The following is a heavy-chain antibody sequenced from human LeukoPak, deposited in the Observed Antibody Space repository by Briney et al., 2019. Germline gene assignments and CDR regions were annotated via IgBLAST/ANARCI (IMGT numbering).Heavy chain of an antibody. CDR3: AGQWLRLGPIDY. CDR2: IYSGGST. D-gene: IGHD5-12*01. CDR1: GFTVSSNY. Sequence: GGSLRLSCAASGFTVSSNYMSWVRQAPGKGLEWVSVIYSGGSTYYADSVKGRFTISRDNSKNTLYLRMNSLRADDTAVYYCAGQWLRLGPIDYWGQGTLVTVSS. V-gene: IGHV3-53*01. J-gene: IGHJ4*02.